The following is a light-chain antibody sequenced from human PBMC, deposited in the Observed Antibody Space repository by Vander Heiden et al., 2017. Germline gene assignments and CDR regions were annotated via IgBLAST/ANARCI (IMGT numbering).Light chain of an antibody. J-gene: IGKJ1*01. Sequence: DIQMTQSPSSLSASVGDRVTITCQASQDSSNYLNWYQQKPGKAPKLLIYDASNWETGVPSRFSGSGSETDFTFTISSLQPEDIATYYCQQYDNLPRTFGQGTKVEIK. V-gene: IGKV1-33*01. CDR2: DAS. CDR3: QQYDNLPRT. CDR1: QDSSNY.